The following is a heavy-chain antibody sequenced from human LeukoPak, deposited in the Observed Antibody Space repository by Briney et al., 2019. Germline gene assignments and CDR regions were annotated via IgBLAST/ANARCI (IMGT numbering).Heavy chain of an antibody. V-gene: IGHV1-2*02. CDR3: TRDINWNYGY. D-gene: IGHD1-7*01. Sequence: ASVKVSCKASGYTFTDSYMDWVRQAPEQGLEWMGWINPNSGDTNYAQKFQGRVTMTRDTSISTAYMELSRLTSDDTAVYYCTRDINWNYGYWGQGTLVTVSS. J-gene: IGHJ4*02. CDR1: GYTFTDSY. CDR2: INPNSGDT.